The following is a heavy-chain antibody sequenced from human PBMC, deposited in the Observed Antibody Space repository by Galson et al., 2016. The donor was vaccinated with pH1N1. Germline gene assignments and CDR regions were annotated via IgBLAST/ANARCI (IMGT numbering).Heavy chain of an antibody. Sequence: GAEVKKSGESLKISCKGSGYSFKSYWIAWVRQMPGKGLEWMGIIYPGDSDTRYSPSFLGQVIMSADKSISTAFLQWSSLNASDTTMYYCARRGINGTDFWGQGTLVTVSS. J-gene: IGHJ4*02. D-gene: IGHD1/OR15-1a*01. V-gene: IGHV5-51*01. CDR2: IYPGDSDT. CDR3: ARRGINGTDF. CDR1: GYSFKSYW.